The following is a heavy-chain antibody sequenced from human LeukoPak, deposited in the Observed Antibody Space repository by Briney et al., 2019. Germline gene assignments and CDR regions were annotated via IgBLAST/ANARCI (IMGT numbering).Heavy chain of an antibody. CDR2: INPSSGST. D-gene: IGHD5-18*01. V-gene: IGHV1-46*01. J-gene: IGHJ3*02. Sequence: ASVKVSCKASGYTFTSYYMHWVRQAPGQGLEWMGIINPSSGSTSYAQKFQGRVTMTRDMSTSTVYMELSSLRSEDTAVYYCARDQMRGDTAMVKYAFDIWGQGTMVTVSS. CDR1: GYTFTSYY. CDR3: ARDQMRGDTAMVKYAFDI.